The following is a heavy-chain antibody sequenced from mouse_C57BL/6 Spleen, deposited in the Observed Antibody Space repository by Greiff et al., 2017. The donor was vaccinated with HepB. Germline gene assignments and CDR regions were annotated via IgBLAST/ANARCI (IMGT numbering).Heavy chain of an antibody. CDR3: ARGPAYYYGRDYFDY. CDR1: GYTFTDYN. Sequence: DVQLQESGPELVKPGASVKMSCKASGYTFTDYNMHWVKQSHGKSLEWIGYINPNNGGTSYNQKFKGKATLTVNKSSSTAYMELRSLTSEDSAVYYCARGPAYYYGRDYFDYWGQGTTLTVSS. D-gene: IGHD1-1*01. V-gene: IGHV1-22*01. CDR2: INPNNGGT. J-gene: IGHJ2*01.